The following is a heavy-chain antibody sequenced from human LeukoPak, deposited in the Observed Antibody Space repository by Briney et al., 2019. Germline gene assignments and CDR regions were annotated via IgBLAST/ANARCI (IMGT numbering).Heavy chain of an antibody. J-gene: IGHJ4*02. D-gene: IGHD3-22*01. V-gene: IGHV4-31*03. CDR3: TRANYYDSTGYLPVVYPSDY. Sequence: SQTLSLTCTVSGGSIRSTNYYWSWIRQDPAKGLEWIGYIYHSGSTYYNPALKSRVTISLDTSKNQFFLKLRSVTAADAAVYYCTRANYYDSTGYLPVVYPSDYWGQGTLVTVSS. CDR1: GGSIRSTNYY. CDR2: IYHSGST.